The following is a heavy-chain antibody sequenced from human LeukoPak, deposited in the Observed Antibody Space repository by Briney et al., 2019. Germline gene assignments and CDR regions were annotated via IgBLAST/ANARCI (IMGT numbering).Heavy chain of an antibody. V-gene: IGHV3-48*03. CDR2: ISSSGGTI. J-gene: IGHJ6*02. CDR3: ARDRGVTLFYYGMDV. D-gene: IGHD2-21*02. Sequence: PGGSLRLSCAASGFTFSNHEMNWVRQAPGKGLEWVSYISSSGGTIYYADSVKGRFTISRDSAKNSLYLQMNSLRAEDTAVYYCARDRGVTLFYYGMDVWGQGTTVIVSS. CDR1: GFTFSNHE.